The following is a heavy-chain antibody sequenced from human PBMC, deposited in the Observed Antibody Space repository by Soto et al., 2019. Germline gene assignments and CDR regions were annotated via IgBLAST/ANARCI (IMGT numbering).Heavy chain of an antibody. J-gene: IGHJ4*02. CDR1: GYTFTSYW. D-gene: IGHD1-26*01. V-gene: IGHV5-51*03. CDR2: IYPGDSDT. CDR3: ARIHSGSYSGIDY. Sequence: EVQLVQSGAEVKKPGESLQISCKGSGYTFTSYWIGWVRQMPGKGLEWMGIIYPGDSDTRYSPSFQGQVSISVDKSITTAYLQWSSLTASDTAMYYCARIHSGSYSGIDYWGQGTLVTVSS.